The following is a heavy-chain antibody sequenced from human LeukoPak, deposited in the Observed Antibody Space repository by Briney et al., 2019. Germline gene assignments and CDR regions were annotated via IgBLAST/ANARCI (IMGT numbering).Heavy chain of an antibody. CDR2: ISAYNGNT. J-gene: IGHJ6*02. V-gene: IGHV1-18*01. Sequence: ASVKVSCKASGYTFTSYGISWVRQAPGQGLEWMGWISAYNGNTTYAQKLQGRVTMTTDTSTSTAYMELRSLRSDDTAVYYCARNMRIQLWLPPYYYYGMDVWGQGTTVTVSS. CDR1: GYTFTSYG. D-gene: IGHD5-18*01. CDR3: ARNMRIQLWLPPYYYYGMDV.